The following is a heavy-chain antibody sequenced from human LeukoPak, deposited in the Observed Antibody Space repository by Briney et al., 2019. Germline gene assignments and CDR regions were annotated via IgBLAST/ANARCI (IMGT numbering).Heavy chain of an antibody. J-gene: IGHJ5*02. CDR3: ARGLRFLEWGIRWNWFDP. Sequence: PSETLSLTCTVSGGSISSSSYYWGWIRQPPGKGLEWIGSIYYSGSTYYNPSLKSRVTMSVDTSKNQFYLKLNSVTAADTAVYYCARGLRFLEWGIRWNWFDPWGQGTLVTVSS. V-gene: IGHV4-39*07. D-gene: IGHD3-3*01. CDR2: IYYSGST. CDR1: GGSISSSSYY.